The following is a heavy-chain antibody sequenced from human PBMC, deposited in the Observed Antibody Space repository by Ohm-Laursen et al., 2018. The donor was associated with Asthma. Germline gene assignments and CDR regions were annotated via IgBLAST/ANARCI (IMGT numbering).Heavy chain of an antibody. CDR2: ISTASSFI. D-gene: IGHD1-26*01. CDR1: GYTFSRYS. J-gene: IGHJ1*01. V-gene: IGHV3-21*01. CDR3: ARIGPEWELPGREYSLHH. Sequence: SLRLSCAASGYTFSRYSIHWVRQIPGKGLEWVASISTASSFIYYADSVRGRFTTSRDNARNSVYLQMNSLRAEDTVLYYCARIGPEWELPGREYSLHHWGEGTLVTVSS.